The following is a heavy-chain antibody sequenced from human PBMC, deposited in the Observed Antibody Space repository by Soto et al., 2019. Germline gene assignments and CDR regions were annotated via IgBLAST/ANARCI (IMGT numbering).Heavy chain of an antibody. CDR2: IYPGDSNI. D-gene: IGHD6-13*01. CDR1: GYSFTRNL. CDR3: ARLLGSPGYSYGFDV. V-gene: IGHV5-51*01. J-gene: IGHJ6*02. Sequence: GESLKISFKGSGYSFTRNLICWVRQMPVKGLEWMGIIYPGDSNIKYSPSFQGQVSISADKSINNAYLQWSSLKASDTDIYYCARLLGSPGYSYGFDVSGQGTTVTLSS.